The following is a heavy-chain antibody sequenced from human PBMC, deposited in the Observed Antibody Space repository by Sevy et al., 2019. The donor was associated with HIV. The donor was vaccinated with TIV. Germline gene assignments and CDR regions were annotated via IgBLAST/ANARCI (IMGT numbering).Heavy chain of an antibody. CDR2: ISATDGST. Sequence: GGSLRLSCGASGFSISTHAMNWVRQAPGRGLEWISGISATDGSTHYADSVKGRFTISRDNSKNTVHLQMNSLRAEDTTLYYCAAGDTAFLADLDFWGQGTLVTVSS. CDR3: AAGDTAFLADLDF. CDR1: GFSISTHA. J-gene: IGHJ4*02. V-gene: IGHV3-23*01. D-gene: IGHD5-18*01.